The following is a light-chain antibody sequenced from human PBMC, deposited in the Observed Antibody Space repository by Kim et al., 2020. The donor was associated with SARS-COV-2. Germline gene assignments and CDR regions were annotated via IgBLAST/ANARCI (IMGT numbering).Light chain of an antibody. CDR2: GKN. CDR1: SLRSYY. V-gene: IGLV3-19*01. Sequence: LGQTVRITCQGDSLRSYYATWYQQKPGQDPVLVIYGKNNRPSGIPDRFSGSSSGNTASLTITGAQAEDEADYYCNSRDSSGNHHVVFGGGTQLTVL. CDR3: NSRDSSGNHHVV. J-gene: IGLJ2*01.